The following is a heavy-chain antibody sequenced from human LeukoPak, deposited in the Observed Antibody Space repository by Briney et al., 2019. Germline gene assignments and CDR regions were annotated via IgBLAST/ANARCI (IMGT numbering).Heavy chain of an antibody. CDR2: ISAYNGNT. CDR3: ARDIVGVGATAGTFDY. V-gene: IGHV1-18*01. D-gene: IGHD1-26*01. CDR1: GYTFTSYG. Sequence: ASVKVSCKASGYTFTSYGISWVRQAPGQGLEWMGWISAYNGNTNYAQKLQGRVTMTTDTSTSTAYMELRSLRSDDTAVYYCARDIVGVGATAGTFDYCGQGTRFTVSS. J-gene: IGHJ4*02.